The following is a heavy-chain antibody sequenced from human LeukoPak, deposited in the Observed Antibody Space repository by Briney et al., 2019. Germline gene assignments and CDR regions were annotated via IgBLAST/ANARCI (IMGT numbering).Heavy chain of an antibody. V-gene: IGHV3-30-3*01. D-gene: IGHD1-26*01. CDR2: ISYDGSNK. J-gene: IGHJ4*02. CDR1: GFTFSSYA. Sequence: PGGSLRLSCAASGFTFSSYAMHWVRQAPGKGLEWVAVISYDGSNKYYADSVKGRFTIPRDNSKNTLYLQMNSLGAEDTAVYYCAREREEYYFDYWGQGTLVTVSS. CDR3: AREREEYYFDY.